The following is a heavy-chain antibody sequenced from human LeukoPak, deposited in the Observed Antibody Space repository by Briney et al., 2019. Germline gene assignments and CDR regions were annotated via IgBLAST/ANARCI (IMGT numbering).Heavy chain of an antibody. CDR1: EFIFSNAW. D-gene: IGHD6-13*01. Sequence: PGGSLRLSCAASEFIFSNAWMSWVRQAPGKGLEWVGHIKSKTYGGSTDYAAPVKGRFTISRDDSKNTLYLQMNSLNTEDTAVYYCTTDPVRAAAGNDYYYYGMDVWGRGTTVTVSS. CDR2: IKSKTYGGST. V-gene: IGHV3-15*01. CDR3: TTDPVRAAAGNDYYYYGMDV. J-gene: IGHJ6*02.